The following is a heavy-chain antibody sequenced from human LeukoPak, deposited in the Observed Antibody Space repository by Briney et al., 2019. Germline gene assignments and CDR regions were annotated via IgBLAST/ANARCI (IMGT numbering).Heavy chain of an antibody. Sequence: GGSLRLSCAASGFTFSSYSMNWVRQAPGKGLEWVSSISSSSSYIYYADSVKGRFTISRDNAKNSLYLQMNSLRAEDTAVYYCARDPGYYYDSSGYSPDFDYWGQGTLVTVSS. V-gene: IGHV3-21*01. CDR1: GFTFSSYS. J-gene: IGHJ4*02. D-gene: IGHD3-22*01. CDR3: ARDPGYYYDSSGYSPDFDY. CDR2: ISSSSSYI.